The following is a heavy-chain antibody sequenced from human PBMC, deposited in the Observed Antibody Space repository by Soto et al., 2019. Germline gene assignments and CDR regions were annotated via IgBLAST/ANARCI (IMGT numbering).Heavy chain of an antibody. D-gene: IGHD3-10*01. J-gene: IGHJ4*01. CDR2: IKSKTDGGSA. V-gene: IGHV3-15*07. CDR1: GFTFSNAW. CDR3: TTDSRTTMPEVRFDY. Sequence: GGSLRLSCAASGFTFSNAWINWVRQAPGKGLQWVGRIKSKTDGGSADYAAPVKGRFAVSRDDSKNIVYLQMNSLKIEDTAVYYCTTDSRTTMPEVRFDYWGHGTLVTVSS.